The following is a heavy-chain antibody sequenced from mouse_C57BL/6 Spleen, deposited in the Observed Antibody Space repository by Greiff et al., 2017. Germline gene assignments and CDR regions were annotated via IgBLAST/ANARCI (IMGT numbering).Heavy chain of an antibody. D-gene: IGHD2-4*01. CDR1: GFTFNTYA. J-gene: IGHJ2*01. V-gene: IGHV10-3*01. Sequence: EVMLVESGGGLVQPKGSLKLSCAASGFTFNTYAMHWVRQAPGKGLEWVARIRSKSSNYATYYADSVKDRFTISRDDSQSMLYLQMNNLKTEDTAMYYWVREGGIYYEYDEYYFDYWGQGTTLTVSS. CDR2: IRSKSSNYAT. CDR3: VREGGIYYEYDEYYFDY.